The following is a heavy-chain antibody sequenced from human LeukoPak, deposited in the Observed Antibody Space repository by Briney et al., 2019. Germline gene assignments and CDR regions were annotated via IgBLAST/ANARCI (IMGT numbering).Heavy chain of an antibody. J-gene: IGHJ4*02. D-gene: IGHD3-3*01. V-gene: IGHV1-69*13. CDR1: GGTFSIYA. CDR2: IIPIFGTA. CDR3: ARGGRQGRITIFGVVLVPGDYFDY. Sequence: SVKVSCKASGGTFSIYAISWVRQAPGQGLEWMGGIIPIFGTANYAQKFQGRVTITADESTSTAYMELSSLRSEDTAVYYCARGGRQGRITIFGVVLVPGDYFDYWGQGTLVTVSS.